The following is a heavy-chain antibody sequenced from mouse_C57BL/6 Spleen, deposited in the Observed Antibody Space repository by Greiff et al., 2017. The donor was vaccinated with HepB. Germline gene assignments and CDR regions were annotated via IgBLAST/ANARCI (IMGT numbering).Heavy chain of an antibody. V-gene: IGHV1-74*01. J-gene: IGHJ4*01. D-gene: IGHD2-4*01. Sequence: QVQLQQPGAELVKPGASVKVSCKASGYTFTSYWMHWVKQRPGQGLEWIGSIHPSDSDTNYNQKFKGKATLTVDKSSSTAYMQLSSLTSEDAAVYYCAIRDDFCYAMDDWGQGTSVTVAS. CDR2: IHPSDSDT. CDR3: AIRDDFCYAMDD. CDR1: GYTFTSYW.